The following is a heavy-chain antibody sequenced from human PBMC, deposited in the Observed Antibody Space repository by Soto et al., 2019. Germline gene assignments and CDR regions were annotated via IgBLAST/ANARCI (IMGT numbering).Heavy chain of an antibody. D-gene: IGHD3-16*01. CDR1: GFAFGGFG. CDR3: ARGGDVLDY. V-gene: IGHV3-30*03. Sequence: QVQLVESGGGVVRPGTSLTLSCTGSGFAFGGFGIHWVRQSPGKGLEWLAMTSSDGSNKYLADSVKGRFTVSRDMSRTTVFLQMDNLGLEDTAVYYCARGGDVLDYWGRGALVTVSS. J-gene: IGHJ4*02. CDR2: TSSDGSNK.